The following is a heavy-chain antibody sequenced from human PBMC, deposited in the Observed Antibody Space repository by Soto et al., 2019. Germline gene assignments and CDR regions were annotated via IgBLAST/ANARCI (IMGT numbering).Heavy chain of an antibody. Sequence: QVQLVQSGADVKKPGSSVKISCTASGAAFSNYTFTWVRRAPGEGLEWVGRVIPLLDASNYAEKFQDRVTISADRSTSTVYMGLGGLRYEDSAIYYCASGKSQMSKDRMGFYYYMDVWGKGTSVTVSS. CDR3: ASGKSQMSKDRMGFYYYMDV. J-gene: IGHJ6*03. D-gene: IGHD2-15*01. CDR1: GAAFSNYT. V-gene: IGHV1-69*08. CDR2: VIPLLDAS.